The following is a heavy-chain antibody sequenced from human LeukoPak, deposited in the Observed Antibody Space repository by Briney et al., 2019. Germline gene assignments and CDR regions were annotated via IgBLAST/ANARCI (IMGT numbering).Heavy chain of an antibody. J-gene: IGHJ4*02. CDR3: ARDSKYYVSSGFCFAY. D-gene: IGHD3-22*01. CDR1: GFTFSGFW. CDR2: IMEDGSEK. V-gene: IGHV3-7*04. Sequence: GGSLRLSCAASGFTFSGFWMSWVRQAPGKGLEWVATIMEDGSEKYYVDSVKGRFTISRDNAKNSLYLQMNSLRAEDTAVYYCARDSKYYVSSGFCFAYWGQGTLVTVSS.